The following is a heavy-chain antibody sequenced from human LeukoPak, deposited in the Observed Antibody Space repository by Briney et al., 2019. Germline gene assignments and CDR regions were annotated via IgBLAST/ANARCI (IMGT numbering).Heavy chain of an antibody. V-gene: IGHV4-39*07. CDR2: IYYSGST. Sequence: SETLSPTCTVSGGSISSSSYYWGWIRQPPGKGLEWIGSIYYSGSTYYNPSLKSRVTISVDTSKNQFSLKLSSVTAADTAVYYCAREDSLLWFGELYYYFDYWGQGTLVTVSS. CDR1: GGSISSSSYY. CDR3: AREDSLLWFGELYYYFDY. J-gene: IGHJ4*02. D-gene: IGHD3-10*01.